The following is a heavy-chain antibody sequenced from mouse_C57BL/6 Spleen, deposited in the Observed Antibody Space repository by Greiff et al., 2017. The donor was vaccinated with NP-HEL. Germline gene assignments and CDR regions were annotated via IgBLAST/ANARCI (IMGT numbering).Heavy chain of an antibody. D-gene: IGHD3-1*01. J-gene: IGHJ4*01. CDR2: IYPRSGNT. CDR1: GYTFTSYG. V-gene: IGHV1-81*01. CDR3: ARSGNLSYAMDY. Sequence: QVHVKQSGAELARPGASVKLSCKASGYTFTSYGISWVKQRTGQGLEWIGEIYPRSGNTYYNEKFKGKATLTADKSSSTAYMELRSLTSEDSAVYFCARSGNLSYAMDYWGQGTSVTVSS.